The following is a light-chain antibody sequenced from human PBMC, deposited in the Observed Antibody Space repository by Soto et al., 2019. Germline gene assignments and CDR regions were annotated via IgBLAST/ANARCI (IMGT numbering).Light chain of an antibody. V-gene: IGKV1-39*01. Sequence: DIQMTQSPSSLSASIGERVTITCRASQTISSFLNWYQQKPGKAPKLLIYAASSLQSGVPSRFSASGSGTDFTLTISRLQPEDFATYFCQQTYITPFTFGQGTRLEI. CDR3: QQTYITPFT. CDR1: QTISSF. CDR2: AAS. J-gene: IGKJ5*01.